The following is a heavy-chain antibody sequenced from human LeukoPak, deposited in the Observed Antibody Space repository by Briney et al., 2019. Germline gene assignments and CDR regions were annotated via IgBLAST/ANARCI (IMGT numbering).Heavy chain of an antibody. D-gene: IGHD3-22*01. Sequence: GGSLRLSCAVSGITLSNYAMSWVRQAPGKGLEWVAGISGGGGGTNYADSVKSRFTISRDNPRNTLYLQKNNPRADDTAVYFCANRGVGIRVILVGFHKEAYYFDSWGQGALVTVSS. CDR3: ANRGVGIRVILVGFHKEAYYFDS. CDR1: GITLSNYA. J-gene: IGHJ4*02. CDR2: ISGGGGGT. V-gene: IGHV3-23*01.